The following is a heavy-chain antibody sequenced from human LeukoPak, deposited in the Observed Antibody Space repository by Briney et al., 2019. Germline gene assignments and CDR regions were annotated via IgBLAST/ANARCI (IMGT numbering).Heavy chain of an antibody. CDR2: IHHSGST. J-gene: IGHJ6*02. Sequence: SGTLSLTCAVSGGSISGSNWWSWVRQPPGKGLEWIGEIHHSGSTNYKPSLRSRVTMSVDKSANQFSLKLNSVTVTDTAVYYCARAATYYDISTYGHLDVWGQGTPVTVSS. CDR1: GGSISGSNW. CDR3: ARAATYYDISTYGHLDV. V-gene: IGHV4-4*02. D-gene: IGHD3-22*01.